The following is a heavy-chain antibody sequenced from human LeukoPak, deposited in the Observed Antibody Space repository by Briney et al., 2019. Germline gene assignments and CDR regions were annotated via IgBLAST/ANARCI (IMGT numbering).Heavy chain of an antibody. Sequence: GGSLRLSCAASGFTFSSYAMSWVRQTPGKGLEWGSGIIGSGGITYYADSVKGRFTISRDNSKSTLYLQMNILSAEDTAVYYCAKRRAYGSGNYYDFDYWGRGTLVAVSS. CDR2: IIGSGGIT. J-gene: IGHJ4*02. D-gene: IGHD3-10*01. V-gene: IGHV3-23*01. CDR1: GFTFSSYA. CDR3: AKRRAYGSGNYYDFDY.